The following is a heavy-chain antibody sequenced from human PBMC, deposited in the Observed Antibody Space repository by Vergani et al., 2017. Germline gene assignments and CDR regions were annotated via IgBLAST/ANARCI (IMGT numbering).Heavy chain of an antibody. CDR2: ISAYNGNT. J-gene: IGHJ6*02. CDR3: ARDLVAVAGNYYYGMDV. D-gene: IGHD6-19*01. CDR1: GYTFTSYG. Sequence: QVQLVQSGAEVKKPGASVKVSCKASGYTFTSYGISWVRQAPGQGLEWMGWISAYNGNTNYAQKLQGRFTMTTDTSTSTAYMELRSMRSDDTAVYYCARDLVAVAGNYYYGMDVWGQGTTVTVSS. V-gene: IGHV1-18*01.